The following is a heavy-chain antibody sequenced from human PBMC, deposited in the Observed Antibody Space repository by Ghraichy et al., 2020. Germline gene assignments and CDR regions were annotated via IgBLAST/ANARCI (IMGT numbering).Heavy chain of an antibody. CDR2: IYTSGST. Sequence: SQTLSLTCTVSGGSISSYYWSWIRQPAGKGLEWIGRIYTSGSTNYNPSLKSRVTMSVDTSKNQFSLKLSSVTAADTAVYYCARGLRITIFGVALYGMDVWGQGTTVTVSS. D-gene: IGHD3-3*01. CDR1: GGSISSYY. CDR3: ARGLRITIFGVALYGMDV. V-gene: IGHV4-4*07. J-gene: IGHJ6*02.